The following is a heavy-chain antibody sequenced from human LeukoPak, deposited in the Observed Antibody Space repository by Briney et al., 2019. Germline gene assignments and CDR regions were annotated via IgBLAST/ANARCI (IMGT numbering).Heavy chain of an antibody. CDR1: GFTFSHYA. D-gene: IGHD2-21*01. V-gene: IGHV3-30*18. J-gene: IGHJ3*02. CDR3: AKDIARIVGTGHHFDI. CDR2: ISFDGRKI. Sequence: GWALTLSCVASGFTFSHYAMHWVRQAPARGLAGVARISFDGRKIQFGDSVRGRFTISRDNAKNSLYLQTNSLRAEDMALYYCAKDIARIVGTGHHFDIWGQGTMVTVSS.